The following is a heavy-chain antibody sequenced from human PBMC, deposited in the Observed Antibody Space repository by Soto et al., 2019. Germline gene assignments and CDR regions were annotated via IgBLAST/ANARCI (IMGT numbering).Heavy chain of an antibody. CDR2: INPDNGNT. CDR1: GYTFTRYT. CDR3: ARFSDFWSGYYSYNWFDH. D-gene: IGHD3-3*01. J-gene: IGHJ5*02. Sequence: ASVKVSCKASGYTFTRYTMNWVRQAPGQRLEWMGWINPDNGNTKSSQKFQDRVIITRDTAASTAYMDLSSLRSEDTAVYYCARFSDFWSGYYSYNWFDHWGQGTLVTVSS. V-gene: IGHV1-3*01.